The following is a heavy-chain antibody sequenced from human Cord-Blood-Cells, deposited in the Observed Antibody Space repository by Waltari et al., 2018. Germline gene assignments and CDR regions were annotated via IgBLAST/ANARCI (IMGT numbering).Heavy chain of an antibody. V-gene: IGHV4-61*01. CDR1: GGSVSSGSYY. Sequence: QVQLQESGPGLVKPSETLSLTCTVPGGSVSSGSYYWSWFRQPPGKGLEWIGYIYYSGSTNYNPYLKSRVTISVDTSKNQFSLKLSSVTAADTAVYYCAGTYYDFWSGYFDYWGQGTLVTVSS. J-gene: IGHJ4*02. CDR3: AGTYYDFWSGYFDY. D-gene: IGHD3-3*01. CDR2: IYYSGST.